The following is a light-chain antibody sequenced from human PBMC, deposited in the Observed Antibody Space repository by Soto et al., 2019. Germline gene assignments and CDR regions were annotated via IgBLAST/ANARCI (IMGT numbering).Light chain of an antibody. Sequence: EIVLTQSPGTLYLSPGEGATLSCRASQSINRNFLAWYQQKRGQVPRLLIYAASIRATGIPDRFSGSGSGTDFTLPVSRLAPEDFAVYYCQQYGSSPMYSFGQGTKLDIK. J-gene: IGKJ2*03. CDR3: QQYGSSPMYS. CDR1: QSINRNF. V-gene: IGKV3-20*01. CDR2: AAS.